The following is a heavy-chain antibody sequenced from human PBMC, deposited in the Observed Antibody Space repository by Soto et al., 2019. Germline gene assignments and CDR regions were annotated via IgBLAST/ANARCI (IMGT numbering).Heavy chain of an antibody. Sequence: SVKVSCKASGGTFSNYAISWVRQAPGQGLEWMGGIIPIFGTANYAQKFQGRVTITADESTSTAYMELSSLRSEDTAVYYCARDTTREITILGLVIHGMDVWGQGSTVTVS. CDR1: GGTFSNYA. V-gene: IGHV1-69*13. CDR2: IIPIFGTA. J-gene: IGHJ6*02. D-gene: IGHD3-3*01. CDR3: ARDTTREITILGLVIHGMDV.